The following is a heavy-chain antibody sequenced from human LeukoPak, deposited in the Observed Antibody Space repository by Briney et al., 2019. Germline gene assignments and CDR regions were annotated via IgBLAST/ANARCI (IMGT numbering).Heavy chain of an antibody. Sequence: GGSLRLSRAASGFTFGGYTMSWVRQAPGKGLQWVSTITSGGDYMYYADPVKGRFTISRDDSKNSLYLHMNSLRAEDTAVYYCARVSIFGVVIANDYWGQGTVVTVSS. D-gene: IGHD3-16*02. CDR2: ITSGGDYM. CDR3: ARVSIFGVVIANDY. CDR1: GFTFGGYT. V-gene: IGHV3-21*01. J-gene: IGHJ4*02.